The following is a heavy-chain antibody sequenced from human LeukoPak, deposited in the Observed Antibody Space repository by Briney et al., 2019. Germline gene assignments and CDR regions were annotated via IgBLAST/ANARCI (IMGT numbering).Heavy chain of an antibody. Sequence: EASVNVSCKASGYTFTSYGISWVRQAPGQGLEWMGWISAYNGNTNYAQKLQGRVTMTTDTSTSTAYMELRSLRSDDTAVYYCARVEEGITMALDVWGQGTTVTVSS. J-gene: IGHJ6*02. CDR2: ISAYNGNT. D-gene: IGHD3-10*01. CDR3: ARVEEGITMALDV. CDR1: GYTFTSYG. V-gene: IGHV1-18*01.